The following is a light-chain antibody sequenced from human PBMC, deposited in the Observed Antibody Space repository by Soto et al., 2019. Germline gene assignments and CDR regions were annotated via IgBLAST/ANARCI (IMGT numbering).Light chain of an antibody. J-gene: IGLJ1*01. CDR2: DVI. V-gene: IGLV2-8*01. CDR3: SSFAGTNTFVL. CDR1: SSDIGGYNY. Sequence: QSALTQPPSASGSPGQSVTISCTGTSSDIGGYNYVSWYQQHPGKAPKLMIFDVINRPSGVPYRFSGSKSGNTASLTVSGCQAEDEADYYCSSFAGTNTFVLFGTGTKVTVL.